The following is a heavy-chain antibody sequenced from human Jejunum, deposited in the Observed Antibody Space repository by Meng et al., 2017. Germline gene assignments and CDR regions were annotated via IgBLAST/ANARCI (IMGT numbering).Heavy chain of an antibody. CDR2: VYTSGST. V-gene: IGHV4-4*07. J-gene: IGHJ4*02. CDR3: ARELGSSPIRGVLPRFDY. Sequence: SETLSLTCTVSGDSISNYYLNWIRQPAGKGLEWIGRVYTSGSTDQNASLKSRVTMSVDTSRNQFSLKLTSVTAADTAVYYCARELGSSPIRGVLPRFDYWGQGTLVTVSS. CDR1: GDSISNYY. D-gene: IGHD3-10*01.